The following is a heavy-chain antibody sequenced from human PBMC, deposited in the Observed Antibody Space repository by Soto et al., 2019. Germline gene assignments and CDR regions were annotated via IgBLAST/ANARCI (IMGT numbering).Heavy chain of an antibody. CDR2: INPHNGNT. CDR1: GYTFTTFG. CDR3: ARGDRSPNS. V-gene: IGHV1-18*01. J-gene: IGHJ5*01. D-gene: IGHD1-26*01. Sequence: QVHLVQSGSELKEPGASVKVSCKASGYTFTTFGITWVRQAPGQGLEWMGYINPHNGNTNYAQNGQGRGTMTSDTATSTADMELRSLRSDDTAVYYGARGDRSPNSGGQGTLVTVSS.